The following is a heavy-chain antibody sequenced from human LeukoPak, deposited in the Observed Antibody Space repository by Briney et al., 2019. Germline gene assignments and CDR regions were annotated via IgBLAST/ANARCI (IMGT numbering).Heavy chain of an antibody. D-gene: IGHD3-22*01. J-gene: IGHJ4*02. CDR3: ARMPFYYFDNSGYYN. CDR1: GGSLSNYY. Sequence: SETLSLTCTVSGGSLSNYYWSWIRQPAGKGLEWIGLIYNSGSTNYNPSLKRRVTMSVDTYKNQFSLKLTSVTAADTTVYYCARMPFYYFDNSGYYNWGQGTLITVSS. V-gene: IGHV4-4*07. CDR2: IYNSGST.